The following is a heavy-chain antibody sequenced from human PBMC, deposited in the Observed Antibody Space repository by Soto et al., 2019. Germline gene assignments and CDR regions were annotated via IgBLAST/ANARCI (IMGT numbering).Heavy chain of an antibody. V-gene: IGHV4-61*01. CDR2: IYYSGST. Sequence: KPSETLSLTCTVSGGSVSSGSYYWSWIRQPPGKGLEWIGYIYYSGSTNYNPSLKSRVTISVDTSKNQFSLKLSSVTAADTAVYYCARDTRSWYFPSPPEKEYYYYGMDVWGQGTTVTVSS. CDR1: GGSVSSGSYY. J-gene: IGHJ6*02. D-gene: IGHD6-13*01. CDR3: ARDTRSWYFPSPPEKEYYYYGMDV.